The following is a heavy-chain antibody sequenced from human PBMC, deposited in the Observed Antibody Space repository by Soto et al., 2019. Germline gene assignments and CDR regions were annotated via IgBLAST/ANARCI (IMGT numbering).Heavy chain of an antibody. J-gene: IGHJ5*02. V-gene: IGHV4-61*01. D-gene: IGHD6-13*01. CDR1: GGSVSSGSYY. CDR3: ARQFIAAAGGNWFDP. Sequence: PSETLSLTCTVSGGSVSSGSYYWSWIRQPPGKGLEWIGYIYYSGSTNYNPSLKSRVIISVDTSKNQFSLKLSSVTAADTAVYYCARQFIAAAGGNWFDPWGPGTLVTVSS. CDR2: IYYSGST.